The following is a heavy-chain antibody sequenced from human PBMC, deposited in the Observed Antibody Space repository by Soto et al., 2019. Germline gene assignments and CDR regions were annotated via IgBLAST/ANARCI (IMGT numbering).Heavy chain of an antibody. CDR2: IIPIFGTA. D-gene: IGHD6-13*01. Sequence: QVQLVQSGAEVKKPGSSVKVSCKASGGTFSSYAISWVRQAPGQGLEWMGGIIPIFGTANYAQKFQGRVTNTADESTSTAYMELSSMRSEDTAVYYCARDGGQQLAYNWFAPWGQGTLVTVSS. V-gene: IGHV1-69*12. J-gene: IGHJ5*02. CDR1: GGTFSSYA. CDR3: ARDGGQQLAYNWFAP.